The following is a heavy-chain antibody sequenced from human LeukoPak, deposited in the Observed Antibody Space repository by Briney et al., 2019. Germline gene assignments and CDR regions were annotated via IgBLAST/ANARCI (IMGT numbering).Heavy chain of an antibody. V-gene: IGHV5-10-1*01. CDR1: GYSFTRYW. CDR3: ARHFFVHCSGGSCYSMGY. J-gene: IGHJ4*02. Sequence: GESLKISCQGSGYSFTRYWISWVRQMPGKGLEWMGRIDPSDSYTNYNPSFQGHVTISADRSISAAFLQWSSLKASDTAMYYCARHFFVHCSGGSCYSMGYWGQGTLVTVSS. CDR2: IDPSDSYT. D-gene: IGHD2-15*01.